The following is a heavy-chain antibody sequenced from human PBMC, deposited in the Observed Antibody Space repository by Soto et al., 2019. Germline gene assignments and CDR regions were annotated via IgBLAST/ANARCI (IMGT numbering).Heavy chain of an antibody. D-gene: IGHD6-19*01. V-gene: IGHV4-4*02. CDR2: RSHIGGV. CDR3: ARRLGWYAIAY. Sequence: QVLLQESGPGLVQPSGPLSLSCVVSGVSIGSNYYWGWVRQPPGKGLEWLGDRSHIGGVNYNTSLKSRVTLSMDTSQNQFSLKLESVAAADTAVYYCARRLGWYAIAYCGQGSPVLASS. J-gene: IGHJ4*02. CDR1: GVSIGSNYY.